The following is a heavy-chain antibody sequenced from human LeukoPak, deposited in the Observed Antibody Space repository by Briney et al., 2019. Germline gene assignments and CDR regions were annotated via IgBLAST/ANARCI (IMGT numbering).Heavy chain of an antibody. D-gene: IGHD5-18*01. CDR3: ARAYRAHQTFHSYHFFDF. CDR2: INHYGST. V-gene: IGHV4-34*01. CDR1: GGSFSGYH. J-gene: IGHJ4*02. Sequence: KTSETLSLTCAVYGGSFSGYHWNWIRQPPGKGLEWIGEINHYGSTKYSPSLKSRVTISGDTSKNQFSLRLNSVTAADTAVYYCARAYRAHQTFHSYHFFDFWGRGTLVTVSS.